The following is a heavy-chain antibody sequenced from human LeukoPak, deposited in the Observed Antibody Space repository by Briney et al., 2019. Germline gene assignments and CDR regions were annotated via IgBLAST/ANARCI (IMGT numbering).Heavy chain of an antibody. D-gene: IGHD3-9*01. CDR1: GFTFSSYS. Sequence: PGGSLRLSCAASGFTFSSYSMNWVRQAPGKGLEWVSSISSSSSYIYYADSVKGRFTISRDNAKNSLCLQMNSLRAEDTAVYYCARDGGDYDILTGYGYWGQGTLVAVSS. J-gene: IGHJ4*02. CDR2: ISSSSSYI. V-gene: IGHV3-21*01. CDR3: ARDGGDYDILTGYGY.